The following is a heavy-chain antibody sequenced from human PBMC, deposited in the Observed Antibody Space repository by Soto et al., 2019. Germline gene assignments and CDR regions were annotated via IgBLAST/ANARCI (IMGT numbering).Heavy chain of an antibody. J-gene: IGHJ5*02. CDR1: GGSISSGDYY. Sequence: QVQLQESGPGLVKPSQTLSLTCTVSGGSISSGDYYWSWIRQPPGKGLEWIGYIYYSGSTYYNPSLQGRVTVSVDTSKNQFSLKLSSLTAADTAVYYCARAKGRYYGSGSYPNNWFDPWGQGTLVTVSS. CDR2: IYYSGST. D-gene: IGHD3-10*01. CDR3: ARAKGRYYGSGSYPNNWFDP. V-gene: IGHV4-30-4*01.